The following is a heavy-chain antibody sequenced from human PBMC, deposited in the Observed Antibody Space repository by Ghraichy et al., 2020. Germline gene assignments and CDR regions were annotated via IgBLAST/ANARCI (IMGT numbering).Heavy chain of an antibody. Sequence: SETLSLTCTVSGGSISSSSYYWGWIRQPPGKGLEWIGSIYYSGSTYYNPSLKSRVTISVDTSKNQFSLKLSSVTAADTAVYYCAIQVWSGPLTYYYYYGMDVWGQGTTVTVSS. V-gene: IGHV4-39*01. D-gene: IGHD3-3*01. J-gene: IGHJ6*02. CDR2: IYYSGST. CDR1: GGSISSSSYY. CDR3: AIQVWSGPLTYYYYYGMDV.